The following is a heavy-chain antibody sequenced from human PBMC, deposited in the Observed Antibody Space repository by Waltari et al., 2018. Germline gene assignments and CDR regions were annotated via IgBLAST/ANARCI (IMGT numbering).Heavy chain of an antibody. V-gene: IGHV4-34*01. CDR1: GGSFSGYY. D-gene: IGHD3-3*01. CDR2: INPSGST. CDR3: ARLVVGVVEGDY. J-gene: IGHJ4*02. Sequence: QVQLQQWGAGLLKPSETLSLTCAVYGGSFSGYYWSWIRQPPGKGLEGVGEINPSGSTNYTPSLKSRVTISVDTSKNQFSLKLSSVTAADTAVYYCARLVVGVVEGDYWGQGTLVTVSS.